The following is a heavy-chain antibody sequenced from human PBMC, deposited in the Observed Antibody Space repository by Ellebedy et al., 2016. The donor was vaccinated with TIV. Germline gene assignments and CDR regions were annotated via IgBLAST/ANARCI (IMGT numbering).Heavy chain of an antibody. CDR1: GDSISDTY. V-gene: IGHV4-59*08. D-gene: IGHD5-18*01. CDR2: IYFDGRT. CDR3: ARHRGGGYGHFDY. J-gene: IGHJ4*02. Sequence: MPSETLSLTCTVSGDSISDTYWSWIRQSPGQGLEWIGYIYFDGRTKYNPSLTSRVTISEDMSKSQVSLMLTSVTAADTAVYYCARHRGGGYGHFDYWGQGTVVTVSS.